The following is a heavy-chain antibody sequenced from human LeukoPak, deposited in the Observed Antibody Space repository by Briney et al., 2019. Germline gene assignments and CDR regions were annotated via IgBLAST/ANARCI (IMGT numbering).Heavy chain of an antibody. Sequence: GGSLRLSCAASGFTVSSNYMSWVRQAPGKGLEWVSVIYSGGSTYYADSVKGRFTISRDNSKNTLYLQMNSLRAEDTAVYYCAKAVVGATLGWFDPWGQGTLVTVSS. J-gene: IGHJ5*02. CDR1: GFTVSSNY. CDR3: AKAVVGATLGWFDP. CDR2: IYSGGST. D-gene: IGHD1-26*01. V-gene: IGHV3-53*01.